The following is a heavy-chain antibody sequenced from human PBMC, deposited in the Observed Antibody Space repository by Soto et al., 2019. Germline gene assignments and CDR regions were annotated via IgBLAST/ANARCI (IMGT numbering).Heavy chain of an antibody. CDR1: GFTFSSYG. Sequence: GGSLRLSCAASGFTFSSYGMHWVRQAPGKGLEWVAVIWYDGSNKYYADSVKGRFTISRDNSKNTLYLQMNSLRAEDTAVYYCARGSKTWWLRENSWFDPWGQGTLVTVSS. D-gene: IGHD5-12*01. J-gene: IGHJ5*02. CDR2: IWYDGSNK. V-gene: IGHV3-33*01. CDR3: ARGSKTWWLRENSWFDP.